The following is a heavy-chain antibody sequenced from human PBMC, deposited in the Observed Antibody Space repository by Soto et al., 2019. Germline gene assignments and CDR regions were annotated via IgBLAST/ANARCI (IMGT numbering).Heavy chain of an antibody. J-gene: IGHJ5*02. CDR1: GGSISSYY. CDR3: ARNRRGRGYDFWSGYLPFDP. Sequence: QVQLQESGPGLVKPSETLSLTCTVSGGSISSYYWSWIRQPPGKGLEWIGYSYYSGSTNYNPSLKSRVTISVDTSKNQFSLKLSSVTAADTAVYYCARNRRGRGYDFWSGYLPFDPWGQGTLVTVSS. CDR2: SYYSGST. D-gene: IGHD3-3*01. V-gene: IGHV4-59*01.